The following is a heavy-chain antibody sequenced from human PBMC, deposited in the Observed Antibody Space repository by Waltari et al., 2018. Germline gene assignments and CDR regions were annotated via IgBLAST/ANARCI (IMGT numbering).Heavy chain of an antibody. J-gene: IGHJ4*02. D-gene: IGHD6-13*01. CDR2: IYYSGST. CDR3: ARNIAAAAALVDY. CDR1: GGSISSGGYY. Sequence: QVQLQESGPGLVKPSQTLSLTCTVSGGSISSGGYYWSWIRQHPGKGLEWLGYIYYSGSTYYNPSRKSRVTISVDTSKNQFSLKRSSVTAADTAVYYCARNIAAAAALVDYWGQGTLVTVSS. V-gene: IGHV4-31*03.